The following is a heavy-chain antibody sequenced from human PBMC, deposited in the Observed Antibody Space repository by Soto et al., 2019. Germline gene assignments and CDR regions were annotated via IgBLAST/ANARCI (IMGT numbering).Heavy chain of an antibody. CDR3: ARDIESITISMGYYYYGMDV. D-gene: IGHD3-3*01. V-gene: IGHV1-69*01. CDR1: GGTFSSYA. J-gene: IGHJ6*02. CDR2: IIPIFGTA. Sequence: QVQLVQSGAEVKKPGSSVKVSCKASGGTFSSYAISWVRQAPGQGLEWMGGIIPIFGTANYAQKFQGRVTITADESTSTAYMELSSLRSEDTAVYYCARDIESITISMGYYYYGMDVWGQGTTVTVSS.